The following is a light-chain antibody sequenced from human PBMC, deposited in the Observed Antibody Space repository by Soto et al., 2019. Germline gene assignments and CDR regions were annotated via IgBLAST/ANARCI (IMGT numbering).Light chain of an antibody. CDR1: QSISRY. CDR3: QQSYGTPIT. J-gene: IGKJ5*01. CDR2: VAS. V-gene: IGKV1-39*01. Sequence: DIQMTQSPSSLSASVGDRVTITCRASQSISRYLNWYQQKPGKAPNLLIYVASSLQSEVPSRFSGSGSGTDFTLTITSLQPKDFATYYCQQSYGTPITFGLGTRLEIK.